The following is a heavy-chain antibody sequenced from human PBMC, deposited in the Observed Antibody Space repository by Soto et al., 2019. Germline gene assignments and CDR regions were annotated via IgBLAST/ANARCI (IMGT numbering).Heavy chain of an antibody. CDR1: GYTFTSYG. CDR2: ISAYNGNT. D-gene: IGHD1-26*01. V-gene: IGHV1-18*01. CDR3: ARLHSGSYFSYYGMDV. Sequence: ASVKVSCKASGYTFTSYGISWVRQAPGQGLEWMGWISAYNGNTNYAQKLQGRVTMTTDTPTSTAYMELRSLRSDDTAVYYCARLHSGSYFSYYGMDVWGQGTTVTVSS. J-gene: IGHJ6*02.